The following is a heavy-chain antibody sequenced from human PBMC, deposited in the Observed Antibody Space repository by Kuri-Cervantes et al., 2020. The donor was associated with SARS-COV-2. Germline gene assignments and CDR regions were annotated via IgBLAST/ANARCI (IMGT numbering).Heavy chain of an antibody. Sequence: SCAASGFNFSSHGMHWVRQAPGKGPEWVAVIWYDGSTKYYAGSVQGRFTVSRDNSKNTLFVQMNSLRAEDTAVYYCARLKLGGAFDLWGQGTMVTVSS. J-gene: IGHJ3*01. CDR3: ARLKLGGAFDL. V-gene: IGHV3-33*01. CDR1: GFNFSSHG. D-gene: IGHD1-26*01. CDR2: IWYDGSTK.